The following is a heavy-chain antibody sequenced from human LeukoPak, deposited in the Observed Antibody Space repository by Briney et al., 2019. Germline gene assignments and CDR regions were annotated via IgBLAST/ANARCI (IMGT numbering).Heavy chain of an antibody. CDR3: ARQYYYDSSGYWD. V-gene: IGHV4-39*01. Sequence: SETLSLACTVSGGSISSYYWGWIRQPPGKGLEWIGSIYYSGSTYYNPSLKSRVTISVDTSKNQFSLKLSSVTAADTAVYYCARQYYYDSSGYWDWGQGTLVTVSS. CDR1: GGSISSYY. CDR2: IYYSGST. D-gene: IGHD3-22*01. J-gene: IGHJ4*02.